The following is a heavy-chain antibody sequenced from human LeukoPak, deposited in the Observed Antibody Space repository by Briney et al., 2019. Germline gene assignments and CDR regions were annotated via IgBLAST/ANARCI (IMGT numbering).Heavy chain of an antibody. CDR2: ISGSGGST. CDR1: GFTFSSYA. J-gene: IGHJ6*03. D-gene: IGHD1-14*01. Sequence: GGSLRLSCAASGFTFSSYAMSWVRQAPGKWLEWVSAISGSGGSTYYADSVKGRFTISRDNSKNTLYLQMNSLKTEDTAVYYCTTDPPVTNRKGDYYMDVWGKGTTVTVSS. CDR3: TTDPPVTNRKGDYYMDV. V-gene: IGHV3-23*01.